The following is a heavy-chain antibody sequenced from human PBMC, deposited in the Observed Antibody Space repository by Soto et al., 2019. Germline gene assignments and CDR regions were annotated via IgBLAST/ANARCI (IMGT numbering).Heavy chain of an antibody. V-gene: IGHV3-9*01. D-gene: IGHD6-13*01. CDR3: ATLARGGSSWSDY. Sequence: EVQLVESGGGLVQPGRSLRLSCEASGFTFDDHTMHWVRQAPGNGLEWVSGISWNSGSIGYADSVKGRFTISRDIAKNSLYLQVNSLRVEDTALYYCATLARGGSSWSDYWGQGILVTVSS. CDR2: ISWNSGSI. J-gene: IGHJ4*02. CDR1: GFTFDDHT.